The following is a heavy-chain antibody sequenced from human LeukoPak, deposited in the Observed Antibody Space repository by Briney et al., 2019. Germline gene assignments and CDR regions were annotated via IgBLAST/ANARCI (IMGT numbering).Heavy chain of an antibody. CDR1: GGSISSGGYS. CDR2: IYHSGST. J-gene: IGHJ6*02. V-gene: IGHV4-30-2*01. Sequence: SETLSLTCAVSGGSISSGGYSWSWIRQPPGKGLEWIGYIYHSGSTYYNPSLKSRVTISVDRSKNQFSLKLSSVTAADMAVYYCARARIFGVVTYGMDVWGQGTTVTVSS. D-gene: IGHD3-3*01. CDR3: ARARIFGVVTYGMDV.